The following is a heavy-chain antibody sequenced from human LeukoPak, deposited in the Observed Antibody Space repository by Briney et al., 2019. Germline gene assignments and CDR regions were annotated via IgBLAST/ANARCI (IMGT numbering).Heavy chain of an antibody. CDR3: AKEAYGSGSFYRPFGY. Sequence: GGSLRLSCAASGFTFSNYAMSWVRQAPGKGLEWVSAISGSGGSTYYADSVKGRFTISRDNSKSTLYLQMNTLRAEDTAVYYCAKEAYGSGSFYRPFGYWGQGTLVTVSS. V-gene: IGHV3-23*01. CDR1: GFTFSNYA. J-gene: IGHJ4*02. D-gene: IGHD3-10*01. CDR2: ISGSGGST.